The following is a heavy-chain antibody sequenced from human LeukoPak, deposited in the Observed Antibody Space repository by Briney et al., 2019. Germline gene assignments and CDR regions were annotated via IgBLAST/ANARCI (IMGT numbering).Heavy chain of an antibody. J-gene: IGHJ3*02. D-gene: IGHD1-7*01. CDR3: AYLNSHAFDI. V-gene: IGHV3-7*01. Sequence: GRSLCLSCAAAGFTFSSYWIGCVRQAPGGWRGWVANKKHDGSEKKYVDSVKGRFSISRNNANNSLYLQMNSVRGADTAVYYCAYLNSHAFDIWAQGKVVPVTS. CDR2: KKHDGSEK. CDR1: GFTFSSYW.